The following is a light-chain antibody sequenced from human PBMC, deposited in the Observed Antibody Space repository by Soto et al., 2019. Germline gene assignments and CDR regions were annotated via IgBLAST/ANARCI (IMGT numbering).Light chain of an antibody. V-gene: IGKV3-11*01. J-gene: IGKJ2*01. CDR3: QQRSNWPYT. CDR2: GAS. CDR1: QSVGSY. Sequence: EIVLTQSPATLSLSPGERATLSCRASQSVGSYLAWFQQKSGQPPRLLIYGASSRATGIPARFSGSGSGTDFTLTISSLETEDFAVYYFQQRSNWPYTFGQGTKLDIK.